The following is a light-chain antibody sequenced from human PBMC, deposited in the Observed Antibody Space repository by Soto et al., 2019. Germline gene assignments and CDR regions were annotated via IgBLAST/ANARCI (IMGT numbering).Light chain of an antibody. Sequence: IQMTHSPSTLPPSVEDRVTITCLASQSISSRFCWDQQKPGKAPELLIYVSSSLERGVASRFRGSGSGTEFALTISSLKLEDFATYSCQQYNNYPYSFGQGTKVDTK. CDR2: VSS. J-gene: IGKJ1*01. V-gene: IGKV1-5*01. CDR1: QSISSR. CDR3: QQYNNYPYS.